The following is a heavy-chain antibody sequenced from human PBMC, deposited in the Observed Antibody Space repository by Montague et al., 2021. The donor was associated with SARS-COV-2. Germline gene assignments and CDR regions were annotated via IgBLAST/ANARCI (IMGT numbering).Heavy chain of an antibody. Sequence: SETLSLTCAVYGESFSGHYWTWIRQSPGKGLLLLAEVNHSGNTNYNPSLKSRLTISVDASKNQFSLKLTSVTAADTAVYFCARGNGNWGSFNGCDVWGQGNTVTVSS. CDR2: VNHSGNT. V-gene: IGHV4-34*01. J-gene: IGHJ6*02. D-gene: IGHD7-27*01. CDR3: ARGNGNWGSFNGCDV. CDR1: GESFSGHY.